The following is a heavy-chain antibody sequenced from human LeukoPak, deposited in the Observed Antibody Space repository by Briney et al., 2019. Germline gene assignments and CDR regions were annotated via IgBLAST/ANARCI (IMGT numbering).Heavy chain of an antibody. Sequence: GGSLRLSCAASGFTFSTYGMHWVRQAPGRGLEWVAVIWYDGSHKYYADSVKGRFTISRDNSKNTLSLQLNSLRADDTAVYYCARRLCTASACSGNFYGLDVWGQGTTVTVSS. D-gene: IGHD2-8*02. V-gene: IGHV3-33*01. J-gene: IGHJ6*02. CDR2: IWYDGSHK. CDR3: ARRLCTASACSGNFYGLDV. CDR1: GFTFSTYG.